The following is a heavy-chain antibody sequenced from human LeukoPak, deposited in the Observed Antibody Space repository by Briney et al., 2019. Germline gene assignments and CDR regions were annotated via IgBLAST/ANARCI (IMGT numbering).Heavy chain of an antibody. CDR2: TYYRSKWYN. Sequence: SQTLSLTCAISGDSVPSNSGAWNWIRQSPSRGLEWLGRTYYRSKWYNDYAESVKSRINIKPDTSRNQFSLQLNSVTPEDTAVYYCVRDQAGLDYWGQGTPVTVSS. V-gene: IGHV6-1*01. D-gene: IGHD6-13*01. CDR3: VRDQAGLDY. CDR1: GDSVPSNSGA. J-gene: IGHJ4*02.